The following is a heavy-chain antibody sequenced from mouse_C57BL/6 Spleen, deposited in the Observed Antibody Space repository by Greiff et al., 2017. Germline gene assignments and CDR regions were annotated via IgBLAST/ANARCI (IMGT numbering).Heavy chain of an antibody. CDR3: RRDGGNSAMGY. CDR1: GFTFSNYY. D-gene: IGHD2-1*01. CDR2: ISSGGDYI. Sequence: EVKVVESGEGLVRPGASLKFSCAASGFTFSNYYMSWVRQTPEKRLEWVAYISSGGDYIDYADTVQGRFTISRDNARNTLYLQMSSLQAEDTAMYYCRRDGGNSAMGYWGQGTSVTVAS. J-gene: IGHJ4*01. V-gene: IGHV5-9-1*02.